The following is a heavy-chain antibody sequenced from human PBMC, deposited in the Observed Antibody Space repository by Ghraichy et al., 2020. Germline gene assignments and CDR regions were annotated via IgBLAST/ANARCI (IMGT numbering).Heavy chain of an antibody. V-gene: IGHV4-59*01. CDR1: GGSISNYY. Sequence: SETLSLTCIVSGGSISNYYWSWIRQPPGKGLEWIGYIYYTGSTNYNPSLKSRVAISVETSKNQFSLQLSSVTAADMAVYFCARSSLPYYYDTTGGQKYFDFWGQGTLVTVSS. J-gene: IGHJ4*02. CDR2: IYYTGST. D-gene: IGHD3-22*01. CDR3: ARSSLPYYYDTTGGQKYFDF.